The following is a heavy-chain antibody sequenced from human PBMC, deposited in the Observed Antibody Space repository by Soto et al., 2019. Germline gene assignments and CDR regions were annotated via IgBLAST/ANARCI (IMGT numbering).Heavy chain of an antibody. D-gene: IGHD3-22*01. CDR1: GFTFSSYG. V-gene: IGHV3-33*01. CDR2: IWYDGSNK. CDR3: PRSSLYYSDSSGHPVDP. J-gene: IGHJ5*02. Sequence: QVQLVESGGGVVQPGRSLRLSCAASGFTFSSYGMHWVRQAPGKGLEWVAVIWYDGSNKYYADSVKGRFTISRDNSKNTLYLQMNSLRAEDTAVYYCPRSSLYYSDSSGHPVDPWGQGTLVTVSS.